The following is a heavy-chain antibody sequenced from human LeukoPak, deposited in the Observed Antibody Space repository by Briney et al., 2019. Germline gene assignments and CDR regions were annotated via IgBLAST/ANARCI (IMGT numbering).Heavy chain of an antibody. J-gene: IGHJ5*02. CDR2: ISYSGST. CDR3: ARAPNYDYVWVDQGFDP. D-gene: IGHD3-16*01. V-gene: IGHV4-59*01. CDR1: GGSISSYY. Sequence: PSETLSLTCIVSGGSISSYYWSWIRQPPGKGLEWIGYISYSGSTNYNPSLKSRVSMSVDTSKNQFSLKLSSVTAADTAVYYCARAPNYDYVWVDQGFDPWGQGTLVTVSS.